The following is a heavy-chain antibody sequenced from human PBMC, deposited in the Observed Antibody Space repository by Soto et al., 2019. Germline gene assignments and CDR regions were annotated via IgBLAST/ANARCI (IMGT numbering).Heavy chain of an antibody. J-gene: IGHJ6*02. V-gene: IGHV3-13*05. CDR1: GFTFSNSD. CDR2: IGAAGDP. Sequence: EVQLVESGGGLVQPGGALRLSCSASGFTFSNSDMHWVRQATGKGLEWVSTIGAAGDPYYADSVRGRFTISIDKAKNSLFLQMNSLRVGDTAVYYCARQHVFYFGMDVWGQGTTVTVSS. CDR3: ARQHVFYFGMDV.